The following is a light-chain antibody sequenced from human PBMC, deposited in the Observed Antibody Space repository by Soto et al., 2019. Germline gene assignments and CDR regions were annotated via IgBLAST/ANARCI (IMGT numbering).Light chain of an antibody. CDR3: QQRFDWPPG. V-gene: IGKV3-11*01. CDR1: QSIRSS. CDR2: DAS. J-gene: IGKJ5*01. Sequence: EIWLTQSPATLSLSPGERATLSCRASQSIRSSLVWYLQQPGQAPRLLIYDASSRAAGIPARLSGSGYGTDFTLTISSIQPEDFEVYYCQQRFDWPPGFGQGTRLEIK.